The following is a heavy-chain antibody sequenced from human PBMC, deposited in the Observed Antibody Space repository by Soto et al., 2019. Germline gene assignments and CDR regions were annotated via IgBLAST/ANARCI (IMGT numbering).Heavy chain of an antibody. V-gene: IGHV3-23*04. D-gene: IGHD5-12*01. J-gene: IGHJ4*02. Sequence: VQLVESGGGLVQPGGSLRLSCAASGFSFSSYAMVWVRQAPGKGLEWVAVISARGGSSYFAASVKGRFTLSRDNSKNVLSLEMNSLRAEDTAIYFCAKGSIEYSASVDNWGQGTLVVVSS. CDR3: AKGSIEYSASVDN. CDR2: ISARGGSS. CDR1: GFSFSSYA.